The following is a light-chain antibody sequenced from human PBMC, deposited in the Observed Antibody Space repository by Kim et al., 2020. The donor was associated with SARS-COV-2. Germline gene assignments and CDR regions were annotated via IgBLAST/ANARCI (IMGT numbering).Light chain of an antibody. CDR1: SVDVGGYNY. CDR3: SSYTSGSTLV. J-gene: IGLJ2*01. Sequence: GQRITISYTGTSVDVGGYNYVSWYQTHPDKAPNLMIYGVSNRPSGVSIRFSGSKSGNTASLTISGLQAEDEADYYCSSYTSGSTLVFGGGTKVTVL. CDR2: GVS. V-gene: IGLV2-14*03.